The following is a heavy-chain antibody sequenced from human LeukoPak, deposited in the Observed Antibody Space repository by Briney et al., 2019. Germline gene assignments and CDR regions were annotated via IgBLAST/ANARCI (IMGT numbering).Heavy chain of an antibody. CDR1: GGTFNSFV. CDR2: IIPLFGTA. CDR3: ARPTLGSFSLAFDL. D-gene: IGHD1-26*01. Sequence: GASVKVSCKASGGTFNSFVISWVRQAPGQGLEWMGGIIPLFGTANYAQKFQDRATITADESTSTAYMELSSLRSEDTAFYYCARPTLGSFSLAFDLWGQGTMVTVSS. J-gene: IGHJ3*01. V-gene: IGHV1-69*13.